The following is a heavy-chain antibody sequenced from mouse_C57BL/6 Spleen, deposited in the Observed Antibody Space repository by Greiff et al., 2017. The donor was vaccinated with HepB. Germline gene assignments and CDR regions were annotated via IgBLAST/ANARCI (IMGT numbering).Heavy chain of an antibody. D-gene: IGHD1-1*01. CDR1: GYTFTDYY. J-gene: IGHJ4*01. Sequence: EVQLQQSGPVLVKPGASVKMSCKASGYTFTDYYMNWVKQSHGKSLEWIGVINPYNGGTSYNQKFKGKATLTVDKSSSTAYMELNSLTSEDSAVYYCARKIYGSSHYYAMDYWGQGTSVTVSS. CDR3: ARKIYGSSHYYAMDY. V-gene: IGHV1-19*01. CDR2: INPYNGGT.